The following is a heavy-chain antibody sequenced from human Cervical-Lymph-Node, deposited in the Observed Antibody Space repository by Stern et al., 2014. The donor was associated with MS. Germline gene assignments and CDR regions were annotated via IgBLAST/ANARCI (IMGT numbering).Heavy chain of an antibody. CDR3: AKDDVGEVRGAAFDYWFDP. J-gene: IGHJ5*02. CDR2: IIPSIGRT. CDR1: GGIFNNHG. D-gene: IGHD1-26*01. Sequence: QVQLVQSGAEVKKAGSSVNVSCKTSGGIFNNHGFSWVRQAPGQGLEWMGAIIPSIGRTEYEQKFQGRVTITADESTTTVYMALVSLTYDDTATYYCAKDDVGEVRGAAFDYWFDPWGQGTRVTVSS. V-gene: IGHV1-69*01.